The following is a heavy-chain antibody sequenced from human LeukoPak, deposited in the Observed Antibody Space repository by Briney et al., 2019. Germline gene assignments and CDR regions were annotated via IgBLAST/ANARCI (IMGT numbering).Heavy chain of an antibody. D-gene: IGHD3-22*01. CDR1: GGSFSGYY. J-gene: IGHJ3*02. Sequence: SETLSLTCAVYGGSFSGYYWSWIRQPPGKGLEWIGEINHSGSTNYNPSLKSRVTISVDTSKNQFSLKLSSVTAADTAVYYCAGGGAYDSSGYSVDAFDIWGQGTMVTVSS. V-gene: IGHV4-34*01. CDR3: AGGGAYDSSGYSVDAFDI. CDR2: INHSGST.